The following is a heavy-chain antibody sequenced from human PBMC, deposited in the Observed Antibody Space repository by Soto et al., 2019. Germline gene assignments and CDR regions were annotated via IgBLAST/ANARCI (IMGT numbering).Heavy chain of an antibody. J-gene: IGHJ4*02. CDR2: ISYDGSNK. D-gene: IGHD6-13*01. CDR1: GFTFSSYG. CDR3: AKGLTGIAAAGTFDY. Sequence: GGSLRLSCAASGFTFSSYGMHWVRQAPGKGLEWVAVISYDGSNKYYADSVKGRFTISRDNSKNTLYLQMNSLRAEDTAVYYCAKGLTGIAAAGTFDYWGQGTLATVSS. V-gene: IGHV3-30*18.